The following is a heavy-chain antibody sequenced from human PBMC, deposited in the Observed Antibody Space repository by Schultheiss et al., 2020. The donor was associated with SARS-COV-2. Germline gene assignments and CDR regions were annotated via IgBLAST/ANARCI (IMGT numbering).Heavy chain of an antibody. Sequence: GGSLRLSCAASGFTFSSYSMNWVRQAPGKGLEWVSSISSNSHYIHYAGSVTGRFTISRDNAKNSLYLQMNSLRAEDTAVYYCASQQWLVPGDYWGQGTLVTVSS. CDR1: GFTFSSYS. V-gene: IGHV3-21*01. J-gene: IGHJ4*02. D-gene: IGHD6-19*01. CDR3: ASQQWLVPGDY. CDR2: ISSNSHYI.